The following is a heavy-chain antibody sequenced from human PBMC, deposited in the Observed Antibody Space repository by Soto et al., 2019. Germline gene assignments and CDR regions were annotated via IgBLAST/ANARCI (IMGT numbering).Heavy chain of an antibody. J-gene: IGHJ6*02. Sequence: QVQLVESGGGLVKPGGSLRLSCAASGFTFSDYYMSWIRQAPGKGLEWVSYISSSGSTIYYADSVKGRFTISRDNAKNSLYQEMNSLIADDTAVDYCARGFRHHLELLLRHRGGDYYGMAVWGQGTTVTVSS. CDR2: ISSSGSTI. CDR1: GFTFSDYY. V-gene: IGHV3-11*01. CDR3: ARGFRHHLELLLRHRGGDYYGMAV. D-gene: IGHD1-26*01.